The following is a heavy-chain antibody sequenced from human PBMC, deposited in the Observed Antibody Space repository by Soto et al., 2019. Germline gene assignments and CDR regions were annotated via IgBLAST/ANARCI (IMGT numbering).Heavy chain of an antibody. D-gene: IGHD3-22*01. V-gene: IGHV4-31*02. CDR2: SSQIGST. CDR3: ASFTMIRQLS. Sequence: GGSSQIGSTYYNPSLKSRVTISVDTSKNQFSLKLSSVTAADTAVYYCASFTMIRQLSWGQGTLVTVSS. J-gene: IGHJ4*02.